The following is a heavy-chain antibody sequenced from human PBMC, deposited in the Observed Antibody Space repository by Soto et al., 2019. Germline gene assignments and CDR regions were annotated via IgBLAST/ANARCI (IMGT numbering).Heavy chain of an antibody. CDR3: ARGSGSLNYFDF. D-gene: IGHD1-26*01. Sequence: LRLSCAASGFSVSTNYMTWVRQAPGKGLEWVSVIYSGGSTYYADSVKGRFTISRDNSKNTLHLQMNSLRAEDTAVYYCARGSGSLNYFDFWGRGTLVTVSS. J-gene: IGHJ4*02. V-gene: IGHV3-53*01. CDR1: GFSVSTNY. CDR2: IYSGGST.